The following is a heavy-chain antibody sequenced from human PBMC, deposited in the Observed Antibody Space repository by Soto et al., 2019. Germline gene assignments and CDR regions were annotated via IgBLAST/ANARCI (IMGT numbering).Heavy chain of an antibody. Sequence: SGPTLVNPTQTLTLTCTFSGFSLSTSGVGVGWIRQPPGKALEWLALIYWNDDKRYSPSLKSRLTITKDTSKNQAVLTMTNMDPVDTATYYCAHRRGGYSSSWYGPFDPWGQGTLVTVSS. V-gene: IGHV2-5*01. J-gene: IGHJ5*02. D-gene: IGHD6-13*01. CDR3: AHRRGGYSSSWYGPFDP. CDR2: IYWNDDK. CDR1: GFSLSTSGVG.